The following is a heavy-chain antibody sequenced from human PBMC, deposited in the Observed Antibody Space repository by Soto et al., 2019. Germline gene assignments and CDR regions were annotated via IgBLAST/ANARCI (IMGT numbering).Heavy chain of an antibody. V-gene: IGHV3-9*01. D-gene: IGHD3-10*01. CDR1: GFTFDDYA. CDR3: AKGYGSGSYYLNWFDP. CDR2: ISWNSGSI. J-gene: IGHJ5*02. Sequence: EVQLVESGGGWVQPGRSLRLSCAASGFTFDDYAMHWVRQAPGKGLEWVSGISWNSGSIGYADSVKGRFTISRDNAKNSLYLQMNSLRAEDTALYYCAKGYGSGSYYLNWFDPWGQGTLVTVSS.